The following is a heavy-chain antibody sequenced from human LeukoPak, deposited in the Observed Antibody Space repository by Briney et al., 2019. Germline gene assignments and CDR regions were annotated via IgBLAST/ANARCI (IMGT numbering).Heavy chain of an antibody. J-gene: IGHJ5*02. D-gene: IGHD1-26*01. CDR2: MNPNSGNT. CDR3: ARVGRIVGATVPGESWFDP. CDR1: GYTFTSYD. V-gene: IGHV1-8*03. Sequence: AASVKVSCKASGYTFTSYDINWVRQATGQGLEWMGWMNPNSGNTAYAQKFQGRVTITRNTSISTAYMELSSLRSEDTAVYYCARVGRIVGATVPGESWFDPWGQGTLVTVSS.